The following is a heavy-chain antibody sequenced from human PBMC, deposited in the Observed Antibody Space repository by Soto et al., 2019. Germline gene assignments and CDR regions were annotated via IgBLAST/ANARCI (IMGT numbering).Heavy chain of an antibody. Sequence: QVQLVESGGGVVQPGRSLRLSCAASGFTFSSYGMHWVRQAPGKGLEWVAVISYDGSNKYYADSVKGRFTISRDNSKNTLYLQMNSLRAEDTAVYYCANSGDYGDFLDIWGQGTMVTVSS. J-gene: IGHJ3*02. CDR3: ANSGDYGDFLDI. D-gene: IGHD4-17*01. CDR1: GFTFSSYG. V-gene: IGHV3-30*18. CDR2: ISYDGSNK.